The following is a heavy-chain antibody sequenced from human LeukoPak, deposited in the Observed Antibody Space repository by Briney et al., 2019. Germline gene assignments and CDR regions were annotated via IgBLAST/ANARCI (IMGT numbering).Heavy chain of an antibody. Sequence: ASVKVSCKASGYTFADYYIHWVRQAPGQGLEWLGWINPIFGGTNYAQKFQGRVTMTTDTSISTAYMELSRLRSDDTAVYYCARMQWLTTTYFDYWGQGTLVTVSS. CDR1: GYTFADYY. J-gene: IGHJ4*02. V-gene: IGHV1-2*02. CDR3: ARMQWLTTTYFDY. CDR2: INPIFGGT. D-gene: IGHD6-19*01.